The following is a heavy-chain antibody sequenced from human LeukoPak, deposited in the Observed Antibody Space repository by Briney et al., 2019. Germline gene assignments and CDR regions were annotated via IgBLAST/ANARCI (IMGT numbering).Heavy chain of an antibody. CDR2: INHSGST. CDR3: ARLELGYSYGSFDY. D-gene: IGHD5-18*01. V-gene: IGHV4-34*01. J-gene: IGHJ4*02. Sequence: SETLSLTCAVYGGSFSGYYWSWIRQPPGKGLEWIGEINHSGSTNYNPSLKSRVTISVDTSKNQFSLKLSSVSAADTAVYYCARLELGYSYGSFDYWGQGTLVTVSS. CDR1: GGSFSGYY.